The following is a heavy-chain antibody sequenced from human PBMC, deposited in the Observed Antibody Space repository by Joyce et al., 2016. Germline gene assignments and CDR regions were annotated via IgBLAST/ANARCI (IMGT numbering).Heavy chain of an antibody. V-gene: IGHV1-46*01. D-gene: IGHD3-22*01. J-gene: IGHJ5*02. CDR1: GYSFINYY. CDR3: ARGHKYYCDSRGYHLDP. CDR2: FNPSGGST. Sequence: QVQLLQSGTEVKKPGASVSLSCRASGYSFINYYIHWVRQAPGQGLEWLGVFNPSGGSTSHAQNFQGRITMTRDTSTSPVFLELNSLGAEDTAVYYCARGHKYYCDSRGYHLDPWGQGTLVTVSS.